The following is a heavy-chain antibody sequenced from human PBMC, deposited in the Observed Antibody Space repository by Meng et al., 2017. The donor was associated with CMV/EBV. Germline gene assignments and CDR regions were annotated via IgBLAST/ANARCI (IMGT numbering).Heavy chain of an antibody. CDR2: ISSSSSTI. CDR1: GFTFSSYS. CDR3: ARVSLRVVPAASYYYYYGMDV. D-gene: IGHD2-2*01. Sequence: GGPLRLSCAASGFTFSSYSMNWVRQAPGKGLEWVSYISSSSSTIYYADSVKGRFTISRDNAKNSLYLQMNSLRAEDTAVYYCARVSLRVVPAASYYYYYGMDVWGQGTTVTVSS. V-gene: IGHV3-48*04. J-gene: IGHJ6*02.